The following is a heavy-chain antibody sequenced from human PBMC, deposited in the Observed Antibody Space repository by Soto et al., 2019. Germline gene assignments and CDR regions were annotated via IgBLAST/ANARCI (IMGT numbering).Heavy chain of an antibody. J-gene: IGHJ6*02. CDR2: INHSVST. Sequence: KPSETLSLTCAVYGGSLSGYYWSWIRQPPGKGLEWIGEINHSVSTNYNPSLKSRVTISVDTSKNQFSLKLSSVTAADTAVYYCARVRFLEWLHLAERYGMDVWGQGTTVTVSS. CDR3: ARVRFLEWLHLAERYGMDV. D-gene: IGHD3-3*01. V-gene: IGHV4-34*01. CDR1: GGSLSGYY.